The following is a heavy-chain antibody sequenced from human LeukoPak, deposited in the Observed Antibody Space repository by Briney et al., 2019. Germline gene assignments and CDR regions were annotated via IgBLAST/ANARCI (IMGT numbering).Heavy chain of an antibody. CDR2: IRSKANSYAT. D-gene: IGHD1-20*01. J-gene: IGHJ4*02. CDR1: GFTFSGSA. V-gene: IGHV3-73*01. Sequence: QAGGSLRLSCAASGFTFSGSAMHWVRQASGKGLEWVGRIRSKANSYATAYAASVKGRFTISRDDSKNTAYLQMNSLKTEDTAVYSCTRIHTHRITGTTGYWGQGTLVTVSS. CDR3: TRIHTHRITGTTGY.